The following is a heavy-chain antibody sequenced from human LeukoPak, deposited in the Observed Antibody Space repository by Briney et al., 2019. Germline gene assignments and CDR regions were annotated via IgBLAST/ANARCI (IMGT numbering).Heavy chain of an antibody. CDR1: GFTFSSYS. D-gene: IGHD2-2*01. Sequence: GGSLRLSCAASGFTFSSYSMNWVRQAPGKGLEWDSSISSSSSYIYYADSVKGRFTVSRDNAKNSLYLQMNSLRAEDTALYYCAVGKDSLGYCSSTSCSQAYWGQGTLVTVSS. J-gene: IGHJ4*02. CDR2: ISSSSSYI. CDR3: AVGKDSLGYCSSTSCSQAY. V-gene: IGHV3-21*01.